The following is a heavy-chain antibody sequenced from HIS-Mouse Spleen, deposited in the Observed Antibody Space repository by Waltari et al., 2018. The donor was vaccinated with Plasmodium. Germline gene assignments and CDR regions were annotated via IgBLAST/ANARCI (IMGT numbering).Heavy chain of an antibody. V-gene: IGHV3-30*18. J-gene: IGHJ4*02. CDR2: ISYDGSNK. D-gene: IGHD3-16*01. CDR3: AKAQGVINFDY. Sequence: QVQLVESGGGVVQPGRSMRLSCEASGFSFSSYGMHWVRQAPGNGLEWVAVISYDGSNKYYADSVKGRFTISRDNSKNTLYLQMNSLRAEDTAVYYCAKAQGVINFDYWGQGTLVTVSS. CDR1: GFSFSSYG.